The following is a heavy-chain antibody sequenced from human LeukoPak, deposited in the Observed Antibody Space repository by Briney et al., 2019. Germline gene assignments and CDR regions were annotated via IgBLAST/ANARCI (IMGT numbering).Heavy chain of an antibody. Sequence: ASVTVSCTASGYTFTSYGISWVRQAPGQGLEWMGWISAYNGNTNYAQKLQGRVTMTTDTSTSTAYMELRSLRSDDTAVYYCASIAVAGPSPTFDYWGQGTLVTVSS. CDR3: ASIAVAGPSPTFDY. CDR2: ISAYNGNT. D-gene: IGHD6-19*01. CDR1: GYTFTSYG. V-gene: IGHV1-18*01. J-gene: IGHJ4*02.